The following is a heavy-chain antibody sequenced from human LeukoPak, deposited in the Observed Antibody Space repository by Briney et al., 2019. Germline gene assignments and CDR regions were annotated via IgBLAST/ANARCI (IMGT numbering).Heavy chain of an antibody. Sequence: SETLSLTCTVSGGSISSHYWSWIRQPPGKGLEWIGYIYYSGSTNYNPSLKSRVTISADTSKNQFSLKLSSVTAADTAVYYCARDRNFDLWGRGTLVTVSS. J-gene: IGHJ2*01. CDR3: ARDRNFDL. CDR2: IYYSGST. V-gene: IGHV4-59*11. CDR1: GGSISSHY.